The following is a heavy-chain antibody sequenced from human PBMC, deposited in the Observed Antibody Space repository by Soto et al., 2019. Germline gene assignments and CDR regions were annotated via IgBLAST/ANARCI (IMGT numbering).Heavy chain of an antibody. D-gene: IGHD6-25*01. CDR2: ISGSGGST. CDR1: GFTFSSYA. CDR3: AKAPQRNRLRLSTSFDY. Sequence: EVQLLESGGGLVQPGGSLRLSCAASGFTFSSYAMSWVRQAPGKGLEWVSAISGSGGSTYYADSVKGRFTISRDNSKKRLILQRNSWRAEETAVYSGAKAPQRNRLRLSTSFDYGAQGPLVTSSS. V-gene: IGHV3-23*01. J-gene: IGHJ4*02.